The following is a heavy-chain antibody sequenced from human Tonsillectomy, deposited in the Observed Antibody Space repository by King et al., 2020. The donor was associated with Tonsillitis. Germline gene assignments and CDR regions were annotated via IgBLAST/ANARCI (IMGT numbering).Heavy chain of an antibody. V-gene: IGHV4-59*01. CDR1: GDSISNYY. D-gene: IGHD1-26*01. CDR3: ARGRGGGRLYDY. Sequence: GQLQESGPGLVKPSETLSLTCNVSGDSISNYYWNWIRQSPGKGLEWIGYIHYSGSTNYNPSLKSRVTISVDTSKNQFSLKLSSVTAADTAVYYCARGRGGGRLYDYWGRGTLVTVPP. CDR2: IHYSGST. J-gene: IGHJ4*02.